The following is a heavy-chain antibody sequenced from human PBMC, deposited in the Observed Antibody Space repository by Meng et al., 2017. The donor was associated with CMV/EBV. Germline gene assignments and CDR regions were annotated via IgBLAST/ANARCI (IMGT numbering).Heavy chain of an antibody. J-gene: IGHJ4*02. V-gene: IGHV4-39*07. Sequence: QVQLQGSGPGLVKPSETLSLTCTVSGGSISSSSYYWGWIRQPPGKGLEWIGSIYYSGSTYYNPSLKSRVTISVDTSKNQFSLKLSSVTAADTAVYYCARDSSRWVTKYYFDYWGQGTLVTVSS. CDR3: ARDSSRWVTKYYFDY. CDR2: IYYSGST. D-gene: IGHD4-17*01. CDR1: GGSISSSSYY.